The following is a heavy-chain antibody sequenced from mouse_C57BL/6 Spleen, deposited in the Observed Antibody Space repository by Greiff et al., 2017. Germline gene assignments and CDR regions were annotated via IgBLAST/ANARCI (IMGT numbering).Heavy chain of an antibody. CDR1: GYAFSSYW. V-gene: IGHV1-80*01. D-gene: IGHD2-4*01. CDR2: IYPGDGDT. CDR3: ARSLANYDYDECDIDY. Sequence: QVQLQQSGAELVKPGASVKISCKASGYAFSSYWMNWVKQRPGKGLEWIGQIYPGDGDTNYNGKFKGKATLTADKSSSTAYMQLSSLTSADSAVXFSARSLANYDYDECDIDYWGQGTSVTVSS. J-gene: IGHJ4*01.